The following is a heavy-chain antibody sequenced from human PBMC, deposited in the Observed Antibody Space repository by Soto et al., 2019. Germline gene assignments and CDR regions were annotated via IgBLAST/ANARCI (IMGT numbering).Heavy chain of an antibody. D-gene: IGHD2-15*01. CDR3: ARERYCSGGSCYSDYYYYGMDV. Sequence: PGGSLRLSCAASGFTFSSYAMHWFRQAPGKGLGWVAVISYDGSNKYYADSVKGRFTISRDNSKNTLYLQMNSLRAEDTAVYYCARERYCSGGSCYSDYYYYGMDVWGQGTTVTVSS. CDR1: GFTFSSYA. CDR2: ISYDGSNK. V-gene: IGHV3-30-3*01. J-gene: IGHJ6*02.